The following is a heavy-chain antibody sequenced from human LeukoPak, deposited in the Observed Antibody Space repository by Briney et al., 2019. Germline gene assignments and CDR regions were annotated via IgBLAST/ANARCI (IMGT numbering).Heavy chain of an antibody. Sequence: GGSLRLSCAASGFTFSNAWMSWVRQTPGKGLEWVGRIKSKTDGGTTDYAAPVKGRFTISRDDSKNTLYLQMNSLKTEDTAVYYCGGDPKYYFDYWGQGTLVTVSS. D-gene: IGHD2-21*02. J-gene: IGHJ4*02. CDR2: IKSKTDGGTT. CDR3: GGDPKYYFDY. V-gene: IGHV3-15*01. CDR1: GFTFSNAW.